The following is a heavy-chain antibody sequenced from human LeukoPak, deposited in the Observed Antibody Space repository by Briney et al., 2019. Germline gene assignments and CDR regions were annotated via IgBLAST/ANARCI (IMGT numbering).Heavy chain of an antibody. CDR3: ARHQALLLWFGGDNWFDP. D-gene: IGHD3-10*01. V-gene: IGHV4-39*01. CDR1: GGSISSSSYY. J-gene: IGHJ5*02. CDR2: IYYSGST. Sequence: SETLSLTCTVSGGSISSSSYYWGWIRQPPGKGLEWIGSIYYSGSTYYNPSLKSRVTISVDTSKNQFSLKLSSVTAADTAVYYCARHQALLLWFGGDNWFDPWGQGTLVTVSS.